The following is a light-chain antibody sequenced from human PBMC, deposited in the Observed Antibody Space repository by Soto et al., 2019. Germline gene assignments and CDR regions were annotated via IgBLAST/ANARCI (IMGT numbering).Light chain of an antibody. CDR1: QSVSSSY. J-gene: IGKJ2*01. Sequence: EIVLTQSPGTLSLSPGERATLSCRASQSVSSSYLAWYQQRPGQAPRLLIYATSSRATDTPDRFSGSGSGTDVTLTISRLEPEDFAVYYCQQYDNSLYTFGQGTKLEIK. CDR2: ATS. CDR3: QQYDNSLYT. V-gene: IGKV3-20*01.